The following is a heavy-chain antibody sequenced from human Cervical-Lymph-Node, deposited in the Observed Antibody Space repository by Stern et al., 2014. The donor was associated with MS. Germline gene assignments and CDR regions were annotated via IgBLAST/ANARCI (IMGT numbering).Heavy chain of an antibody. Sequence: EVQLVESGGDLVQPGGSLRLSCAASGFIFSSYWMQWVRQAPGKGLVWVSHINSDGSSTTYADSVKGRFTTSRDNAKNTLYLHMDDLRAEDTAVYFCVRDNYGTDYWGQGTLVTVSS. V-gene: IGHV3-74*03. CDR1: GFIFSSYW. CDR2: INSDGSST. CDR3: VRDNYGTDY. D-gene: IGHD3-16*01. J-gene: IGHJ4*02.